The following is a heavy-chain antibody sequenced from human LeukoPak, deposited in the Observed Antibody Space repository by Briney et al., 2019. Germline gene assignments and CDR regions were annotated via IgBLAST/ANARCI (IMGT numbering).Heavy chain of an antibody. CDR3: ARVYSSSWYPDY. D-gene: IGHD6-13*01. CDR2: IHTSGST. CDR1: GASISSYY. V-gene: IGHV4-4*07. Sequence: SETLSLTCTVSGASISSYYWSWIRQPAGKGLEWIGRIHTSGSTNYNPSLKSRISMSVDTSKKQFSLKLSSVTAADTAVYYCARVYSSSWYPDYRGQGTLVTVSS. J-gene: IGHJ4*02.